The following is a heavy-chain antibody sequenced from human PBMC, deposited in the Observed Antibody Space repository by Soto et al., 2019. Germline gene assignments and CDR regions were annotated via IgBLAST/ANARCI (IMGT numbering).Heavy chain of an antibody. J-gene: IGHJ4*02. Sequence: SETLSLTCAVYGGSFSGYYWSWIRQPPGKGLEWIGEINHSGSTNYNPSLKRRVTISVDTSKNQFSLKLSSVTAADRAVYYCAARFHEYGDYLEYYFDYWGQETLVTVSS. CDR3: AARFHEYGDYLEYYFDY. CDR1: GGSFSGYY. D-gene: IGHD4-17*01. CDR2: INHSGST. V-gene: IGHV4-34*01.